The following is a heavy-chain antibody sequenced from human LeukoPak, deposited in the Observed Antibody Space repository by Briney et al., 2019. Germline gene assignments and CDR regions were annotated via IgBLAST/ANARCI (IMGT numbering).Heavy chain of an antibody. CDR1: GFTFSSYS. Sequence: GGSLRLSCAASGFTFSSYSMNWVRQAPGKGLEWVSYISSSSSTIYYADSVKGRFTISRDNAKNSLYLQMNSLRAEDTAVYYCARDGSGGRKQWLVEGAYYYYGMDVWGQGTTVTVSS. D-gene: IGHD6-19*01. V-gene: IGHV3-48*04. J-gene: IGHJ6*02. CDR3: ARDGSGGRKQWLVEGAYYYYGMDV. CDR2: ISSSSSTI.